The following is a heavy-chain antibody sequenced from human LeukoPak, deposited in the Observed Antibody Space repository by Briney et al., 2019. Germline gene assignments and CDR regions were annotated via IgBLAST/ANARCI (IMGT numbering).Heavy chain of an antibody. Sequence: SVKVSCKASGGTFSSYAISWVRQAPGQGLEWMGRIIPIFGTANYAQKFQGRVTITTDESTRTAYMELSSLRSEDTAVYYCARSSGSDDAFDIWGQGTMVTVSS. CDR1: GGTFSSYA. J-gene: IGHJ3*02. CDR2: IIPIFGTA. CDR3: ARSSGSDDAFDI. D-gene: IGHD3-22*01. V-gene: IGHV1-69*05.